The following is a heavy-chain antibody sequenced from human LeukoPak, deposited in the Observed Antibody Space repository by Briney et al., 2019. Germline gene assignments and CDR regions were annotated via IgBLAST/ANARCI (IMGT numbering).Heavy chain of an antibody. D-gene: IGHD6-13*01. CDR1: GYSFTSYY. J-gene: IGHJ4*02. CDR2: SNPRGGGA. Sequence: GASVKVSCKASGYSFTSYYVHWVRQAAGQGLEWMGISNPRGGGANYAQTFQGRVTMTRDTSSNTIYMELSSLRSDDTAVYYCAREATSRLVPASAGKDLDYWGQGTFVTVS. V-gene: IGHV1-46*01. CDR3: AREATSRLVPASAGKDLDY.